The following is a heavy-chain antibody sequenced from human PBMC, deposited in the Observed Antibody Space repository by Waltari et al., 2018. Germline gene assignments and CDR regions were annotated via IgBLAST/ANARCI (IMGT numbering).Heavy chain of an antibody. Sequence: QVQLQQWGAGLFKPSETLSLTCAVYGGSFSGYYWLWIRQPPGKGLEWIGESNHSGSTNYNPSLKSRVTISVDTSKNQFSLKLSSVTAADTAVYYCARGRVIAARLWYGYFDYWGQGTLVTVSS. CDR2: SNHSGST. J-gene: IGHJ4*02. D-gene: IGHD6-6*01. V-gene: IGHV4-34*01. CDR3: ARGRVIAARLWYGYFDY. CDR1: GGSFSGYY.